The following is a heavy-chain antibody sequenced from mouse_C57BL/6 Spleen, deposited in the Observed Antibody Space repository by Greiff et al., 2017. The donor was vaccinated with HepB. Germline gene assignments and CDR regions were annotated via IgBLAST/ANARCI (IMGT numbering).Heavy chain of an antibody. CDR2: IDPSDSYT. D-gene: IGHD2-4*01. V-gene: IGHV1-69*01. J-gene: IGHJ2*01. Sequence: QVHVKQPGAELVMPGASVKLSCKASGYTFTSYWMHWVKQRPGQGLEWIGEIDPSDSYTNYNQKFKGKSTLTVDKSSSTAYMQLSSLTSEDSAVYYCARGTMTGVYFDYWGQGTTLTVSS. CDR1: GYTFTSYW. CDR3: ARGTMTGVYFDY.